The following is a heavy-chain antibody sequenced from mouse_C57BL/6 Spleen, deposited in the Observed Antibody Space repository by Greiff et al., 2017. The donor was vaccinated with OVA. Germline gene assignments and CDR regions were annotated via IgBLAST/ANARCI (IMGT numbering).Heavy chain of an antibody. J-gene: IGHJ2*01. CDR2: IDPSDSET. CDR3: ARSAYYEYVDY. CDR1: GYTFTSYW. V-gene: IGHV1-52*01. D-gene: IGHD2-10*01. Sequence: QVQLQQPGAELVRPGSSVKLSCKASGYTFTSYWMHWVKQRPIQGLEWIGNIDPSDSETHYNQKFKDKATLTVDKSSSTAYMQLSSLTSEDSAVYYCARSAYYEYVDYWGQGTTLTVSS.